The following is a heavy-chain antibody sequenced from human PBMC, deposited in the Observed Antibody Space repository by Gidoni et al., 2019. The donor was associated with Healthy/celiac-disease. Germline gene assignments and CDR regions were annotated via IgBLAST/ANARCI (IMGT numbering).Heavy chain of an antibody. V-gene: IGHV4-31*03. CDR3: ARGVFSESYYYGMDV. Sequence: QVQLQESGPGLVKPSQTLSLTCTVSGGSISSGGYYWSWIRQHPGKGLEWIGYIYYSGSTYYNPSLKSRVTISVDTSKNQFSLKLSSVTAADTAVYYCARGVFSESYYYGMDVWGQGTTVTVSS. CDR2: IYYSGST. CDR1: GGSISSGGYY. J-gene: IGHJ6*02.